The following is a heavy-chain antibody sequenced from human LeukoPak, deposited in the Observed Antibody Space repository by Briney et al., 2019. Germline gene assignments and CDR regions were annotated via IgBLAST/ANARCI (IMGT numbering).Heavy chain of an antibody. CDR1: GFTFRSYS. J-gene: IGHJ6*03. D-gene: IGHD6-19*01. V-gene: IGHV3-21*01. CDR2: ISSSSSYI. CDR3: AKDSIAVAGTSSADMDV. Sequence: PGGSLRLSCVASGFTFRSYSMNWVPQAPGKGLEWVSSISSSSSYIYYADSVKGRFTISRDNAKNSLYLQMNSLRAEDAAVYYCAKDSIAVAGTSSADMDVWGKGTTVTVSS.